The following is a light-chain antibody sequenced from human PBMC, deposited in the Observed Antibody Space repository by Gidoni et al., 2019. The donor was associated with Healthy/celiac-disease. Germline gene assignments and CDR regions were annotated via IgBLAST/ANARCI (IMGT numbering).Light chain of an antibody. CDR2: AAS. CDR1: QGISRY. Sequence: DIQLTHSPSFLSASVGDRVTIPCWASQGISRYLAWYQQKPGKAPKLLIYAASTLQSGVPSRFSGSGSGTEFTLTISSLQPEDFAIYYCQQLNSYPLTFGGGTKVEIK. V-gene: IGKV1-9*01. CDR3: QQLNSYPLT. J-gene: IGKJ4*01.